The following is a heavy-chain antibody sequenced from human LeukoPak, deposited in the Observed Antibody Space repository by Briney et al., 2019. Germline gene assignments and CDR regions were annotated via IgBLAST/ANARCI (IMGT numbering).Heavy chain of an antibody. CDR3: ARVRCPILTGYYRYYYMDV. V-gene: IGHV3-11*04. Sequence: PGGSLRLSCAASGFTFSDYYMSWIRQAPGKGLEWVSYISSSGSTIYYADSVKGRFTISRDNAKNSLYLQMNSLRAEDTAVYYCARVRCPILTGYYRYYYMDVWGKGTTVTVSS. CDR1: GFTFSDYY. CDR2: ISSSGSTI. D-gene: IGHD3-9*01. J-gene: IGHJ6*03.